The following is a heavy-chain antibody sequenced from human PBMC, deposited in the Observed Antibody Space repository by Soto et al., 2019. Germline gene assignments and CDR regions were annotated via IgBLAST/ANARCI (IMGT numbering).Heavy chain of an antibody. J-gene: IGHJ4*02. CDR2: IYYSGST. Sequence: SETLSLTCTVSGGSISSYYWSWIRQPPGKGLEWIGYIYYSGSTNYNPSLKSRVTISVDTSKNQFSLKLSSVTAAGTAVYYCARRGYSSGWYSYYFDYWGQGTLVTVSS. CDR1: GGSISSYY. CDR3: ARRGYSSGWYSYYFDY. V-gene: IGHV4-59*01. D-gene: IGHD6-19*01.